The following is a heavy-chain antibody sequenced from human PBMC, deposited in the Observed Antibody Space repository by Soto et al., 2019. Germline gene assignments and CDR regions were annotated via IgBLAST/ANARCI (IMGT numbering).Heavy chain of an antibody. D-gene: IGHD5-12*01. V-gene: IGHV1-46*01. CDR3: ARIVAGAFDI. J-gene: IGHJ3*02. CDR2: LNPIGGST. Sequence: ASVKVSCKASGYTFTSYYMHRVRQGPGQGLALLRILNPIGGSTIYAQMFQCRVTITSATSPSTVYMQLSSLRSEDTAIYYCARIVAGAFDIWGQGTTVTVSS. CDR1: GYTFTSYY.